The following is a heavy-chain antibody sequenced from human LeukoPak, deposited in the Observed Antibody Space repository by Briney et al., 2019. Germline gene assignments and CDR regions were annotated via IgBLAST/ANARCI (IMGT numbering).Heavy chain of an antibody. CDR3: ARDQTYYDFWSGYYYDYYFDV. D-gene: IGHD3-3*01. CDR2: IYHSGNT. V-gene: IGHV4-38-2*02. CDR1: GYSISSGYY. J-gene: IGHJ6*03. Sequence: SETLSLTCTVSGYSISSGYYWGWIRPPPGKGLEWIGSIYHSGNTYYNPSLKSRVTISVDTSKNQFSLKLSSVTAADPADYYCARDQTYYDFWSGYYYDYYFDVWGKGTTVTVSS.